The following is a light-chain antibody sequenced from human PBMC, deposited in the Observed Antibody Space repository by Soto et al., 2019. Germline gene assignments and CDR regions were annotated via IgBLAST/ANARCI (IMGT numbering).Light chain of an antibody. Sequence: EIVLTQSPCTLSLSPGERATLSCRASQSVSRSYLAWYQQKPGQAPRLLIYGASSRATGIPDRFSGSGSGTDFTLTISRLEPEDFALYYCQQYSSLPLTFGGGTKVDNK. CDR3: QQYSSLPLT. V-gene: IGKV3-20*01. J-gene: IGKJ4*01. CDR2: GAS. CDR1: QSVSRSY.